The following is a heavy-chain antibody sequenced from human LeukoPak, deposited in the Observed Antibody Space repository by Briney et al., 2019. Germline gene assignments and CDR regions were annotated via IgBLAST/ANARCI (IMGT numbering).Heavy chain of an antibody. V-gene: IGHV1-18*01. J-gene: IGHJ4*02. Sequence: ASVTVSFTASGYTFTSYGISWVRQAPGQGLEWMGWISAYNGNTNYAQKLQGRVTMTTDTSTSTAYMELRSLRSDNTAVYYCARTSVAASYWGQGTLVTVSS. CDR2: ISAYNGNT. CDR1: GYTFTSYG. CDR3: ARTSVAASY. D-gene: IGHD2-15*01.